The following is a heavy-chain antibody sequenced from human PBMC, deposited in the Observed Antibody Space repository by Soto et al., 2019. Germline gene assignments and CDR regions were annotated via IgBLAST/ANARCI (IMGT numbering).Heavy chain of an antibody. CDR2: IIPIFGTA. CDR3: ARGYYYDSSANGMDV. J-gene: IGHJ6*02. V-gene: IGHV1-69*13. CDR1: GGTFNSYA. D-gene: IGHD3-22*01. Sequence: GASVKVSCKASGGTFNSYAISWVRQAPGQGLEWMGGIIPIFGTANYAQKFQGRVTITADESTSTAYMELSSLRSEDTAVYYCARGYYYDSSANGMDVWGQGTTVTVSS.